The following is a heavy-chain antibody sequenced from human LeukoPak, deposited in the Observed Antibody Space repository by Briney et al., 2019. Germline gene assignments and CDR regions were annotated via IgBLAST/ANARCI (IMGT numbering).Heavy chain of an antibody. CDR1: GYTFTSYD. Sequence: GASVKVSCKASGYTFTSYDISWVRQAPGQGLEWMGWISAYNGNTNYAQKLQGRVTMTTDTSTSTAYMELRSPRSDDTAVYYCASGLLGTIFGVVIPDDAFDIWGQGTMVTVSS. J-gene: IGHJ3*02. D-gene: IGHD3-3*01. CDR3: ASGLLGTIFGVVIPDDAFDI. CDR2: ISAYNGNT. V-gene: IGHV1-18*01.